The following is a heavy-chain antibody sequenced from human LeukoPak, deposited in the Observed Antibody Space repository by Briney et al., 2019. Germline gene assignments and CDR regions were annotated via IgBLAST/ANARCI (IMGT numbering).Heavy chain of an antibody. CDR3: VRGPYGASISKWFDP. CDR2: ISDGGGS. Sequence: SETLSLTYTVSGGSIRNYYWTWIRQPPGKGLGWIGYISDGGGSNYNPSLRSRVTMSVDTSKNQFSLQLRSMTTADTAVYYCVRGPYGASISKWFDPWGQGTQVIVSP. CDR1: GGSIRNYY. D-gene: IGHD4/OR15-4a*01. J-gene: IGHJ5*02. V-gene: IGHV4-59*01.